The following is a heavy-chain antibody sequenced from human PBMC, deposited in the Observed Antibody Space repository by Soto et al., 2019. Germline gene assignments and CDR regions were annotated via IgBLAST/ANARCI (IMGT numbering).Heavy chain of an antibody. J-gene: IGHJ6*02. CDR2: MSGSNGDT. V-gene: IGHV3-23*01. CDR3: ATVRIRGAAADRGFYVMDV. Sequence: EVHLLESGGGLVQPGGSLRLSCAGSGFTFSSYGMSWVRQAPGKGLEWVSGMSGSNGDTYYADSVKGRFTISRDNLKNALFLQMSSLRVEDTAVYYCATVRIRGAAADRGFYVMDVWGQGTTVTVSS. D-gene: IGHD6-25*01. CDR1: GFTFSSYG.